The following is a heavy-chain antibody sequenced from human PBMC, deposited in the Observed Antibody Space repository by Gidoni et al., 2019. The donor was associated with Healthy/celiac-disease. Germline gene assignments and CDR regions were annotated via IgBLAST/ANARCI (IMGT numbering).Heavy chain of an antibody. CDR2: IIPILGIA. V-gene: IGHV1-69*02. Sequence: QVQLVQSGAEVKKPGSSVKVSCKASGGTFSSYTISWVRQAPGQGLEWMGRIIPILGIANYAQKFQGRVTITADKSTSTAYMELSSLRSEDTAVYYCARVYCSSTSCRIGGDTAFDIWGQGTMVTVSS. J-gene: IGHJ3*02. D-gene: IGHD2-2*01. CDR1: GGTFSSYT. CDR3: ARVYCSSTSCRIGGDTAFDI.